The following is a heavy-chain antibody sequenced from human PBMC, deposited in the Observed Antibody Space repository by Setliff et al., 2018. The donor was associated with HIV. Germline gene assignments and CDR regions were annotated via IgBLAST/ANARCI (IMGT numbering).Heavy chain of an antibody. CDR3: ASHCSSTGCYVRWGNGMDV. CDR2: IRYDGSNK. Sequence: PGESLKISCAASGFSFGDYLMSWVRQGPGKGLEWVAFIRYDGSNKYYADSVKGRFTISRDNSKNTLYLQMNSLRAEDTAVYYCASHCSSTGCYVRWGNGMDVWGQGTTVTVSS. D-gene: IGHD2-2*01. V-gene: IGHV3-30*02. J-gene: IGHJ6*02. CDR1: GFSFGDYL.